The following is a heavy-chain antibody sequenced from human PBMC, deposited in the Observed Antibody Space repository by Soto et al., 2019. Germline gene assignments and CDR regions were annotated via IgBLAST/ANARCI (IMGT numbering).Heavy chain of an antibody. CDR2: ISSSSSYI. J-gene: IGHJ6*03. V-gene: IGHV3-21*01. D-gene: IGHD3-10*01. Sequence: EVQLVESGGGLVKPGGSLRLSCAASGFTFSSYSMNWVRQAPGKGLEWVSSISSSSSYIYYADSVKGRFTISRDNAKNSLYLQMNSLRAEDTAVYYCARDRGVYGDYNYYMDVWGKGTTVTVSS. CDR3: ARDRGVYGDYNYYMDV. CDR1: GFTFSSYS.